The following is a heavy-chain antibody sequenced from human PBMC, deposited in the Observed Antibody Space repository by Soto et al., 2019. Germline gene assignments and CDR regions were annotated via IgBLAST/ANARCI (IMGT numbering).Heavy chain of an antibody. CDR2: INHSGST. V-gene: IGHV4-34*01. J-gene: IGHJ6*02. CDR1: GGSFSGYY. Sequence: SETLSLTCAVYGGSFSGYYWSWIRQPPGKGLEWIGEINHSGSTNYNPSIKSRVTTSVDTSKNQFSLKLSSVTAADTAVYYCARPLMDVWGQGTTVTVSS. CDR3: ARPLMDV.